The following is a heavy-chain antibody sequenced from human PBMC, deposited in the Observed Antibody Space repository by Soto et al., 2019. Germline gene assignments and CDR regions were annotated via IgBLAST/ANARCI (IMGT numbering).Heavy chain of an antibody. CDR2: INPNSGGT. Sequence: ASVKVSCKASGYTFIGYYIHCVRQAPVQGLEWMGCINPNSGGTNYAQRFQGWVTMTRDRSISTAYMELSRLKSDDTAVYYCARVGGGLASLGYYGMDVWGQGTTVTVSS. J-gene: IGHJ6*02. D-gene: IGHD3-10*01. V-gene: IGHV1-2*04. CDR1: GYTFIGYY. CDR3: ARVGGGLASLGYYGMDV.